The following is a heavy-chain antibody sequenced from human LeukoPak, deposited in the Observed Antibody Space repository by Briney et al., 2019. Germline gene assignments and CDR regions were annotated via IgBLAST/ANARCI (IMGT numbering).Heavy chain of an antibody. J-gene: IGHJ4*02. CDR2: IYDSGST. CDR3: ASHKGF. Sequence: SQTLSLTCTVSGGSIRSSYYYWGWIRQPPGKGLEWIGSIYDSGSTNYNPSLKSRVTISVDTSKSQFSLKLSSVTAADTAVYYCASHKGFWGQGTLVTVSS. CDR1: GGSIRSSYYY. V-gene: IGHV4-39*07.